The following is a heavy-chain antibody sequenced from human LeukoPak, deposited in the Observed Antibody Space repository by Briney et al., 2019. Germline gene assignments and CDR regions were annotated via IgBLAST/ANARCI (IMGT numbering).Heavy chain of an antibody. CDR3: AKEMYSWFGESPCSY. V-gene: IGHV3-7*03. CDR2: INQDGREQ. CDR1: GFTFSDYW. D-gene: IGHD3-10*01. J-gene: IGHJ4*02. Sequence: QTGGSLRLSCAASGFTFSDYWMSWVRQAPGQGLEGVANINQDGREQHFVDSVKGRFTISRDNSKNTLYLQMNSLRAEDTAVYYCAKEMYSWFGESPCSYWGQGTLVTVSS.